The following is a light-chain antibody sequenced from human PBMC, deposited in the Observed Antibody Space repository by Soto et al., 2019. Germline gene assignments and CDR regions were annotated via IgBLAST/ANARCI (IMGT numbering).Light chain of an antibody. CDR3: QQYNSYLIT. J-gene: IGKJ5*01. CDR1: QSISSW. CDR2: DAS. V-gene: IGKV1-5*01. Sequence: DIQMTQSPSTLSASVGDRVTITCRASQSISSWLAWYQQKPGKAPKLLIYDASRLESGVPSRFSGSGSGTEYNLAISSLPPDDFATYYCQQYNSYLITVGQGTRLEIK.